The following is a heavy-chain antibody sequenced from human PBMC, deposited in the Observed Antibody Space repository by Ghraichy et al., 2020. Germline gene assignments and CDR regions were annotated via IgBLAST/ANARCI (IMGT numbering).Heavy chain of an antibody. J-gene: IGHJ6*02. CDR1: GYTFTSYG. CDR3: ARDSLITMIVVVTHYGMDV. D-gene: IGHD3-22*01. CDR2: ISAYNGNT. V-gene: IGHV1-18*01. Sequence: ASVKVSCKASGYTFTSYGISWVRQAPGQGLEWMGWISAYNGNTNYAQKLQGRVTMTTDTSTSTAYMELRSLRSDDTAVYYCARDSLITMIVVVTHYGMDVWGQGTTVTVSS.